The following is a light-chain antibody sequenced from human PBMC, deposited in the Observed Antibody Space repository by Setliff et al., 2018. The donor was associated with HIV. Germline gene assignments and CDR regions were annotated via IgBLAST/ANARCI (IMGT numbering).Light chain of an antibody. Sequence: QSALAQPRSVSGSPGQSVTISCTGTSSDVGGYNYVSWYQQHPGKAPKLMVYDVSQRPSGVSNRFSGSKSGNTASLTISGLQAEDEADYYCSSYTSSTTYVFGPGTKVTVL. CDR2: DVS. V-gene: IGLV2-11*01. CDR1: SSDVGGYNY. CDR3: SSYTSSTTYV. J-gene: IGLJ1*01.